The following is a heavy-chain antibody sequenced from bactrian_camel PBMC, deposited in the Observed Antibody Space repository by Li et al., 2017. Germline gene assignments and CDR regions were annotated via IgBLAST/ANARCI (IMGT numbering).Heavy chain of an antibody. V-gene: IGHV3S53*01. CDR2: FSSDGSA. D-gene: IGHD1*01. Sequence: HVQLVESGGGSVQAGGSLKLSCVASGYLGRGCGMAWYRQAPGKEREFVASFSSDGSAKYADSVKGRFTISRDNAKNTLYLQLSNVGPGDTATYYCAKAFYALSESYHVKGQGTQVTVS. CDR1: GYLGRGCG. J-gene: IGHJ4*01.